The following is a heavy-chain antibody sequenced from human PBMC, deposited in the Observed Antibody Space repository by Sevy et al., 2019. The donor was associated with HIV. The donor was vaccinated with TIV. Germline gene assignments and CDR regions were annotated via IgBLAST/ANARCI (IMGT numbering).Heavy chain of an antibody. CDR3: ARDQYSDSSGSPYFDY. D-gene: IGHD3-22*01. V-gene: IGHV3-30-3*01. CDR2: ISYDGSNK. CDR1: GFTFSSYA. J-gene: IGHJ4*02. Sequence: GGSLRLSCAASGFTFSSYAMHWVRQSPGRGLEWVAGISYDGSNKYYADSVKGRFTISSDNSKNTLYLQMNSLRAEDTAVYYCARDQYSDSSGSPYFDYWGQGTLVTVSS.